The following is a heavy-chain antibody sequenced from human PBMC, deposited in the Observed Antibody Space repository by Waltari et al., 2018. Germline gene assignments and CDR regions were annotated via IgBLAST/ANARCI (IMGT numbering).Heavy chain of an antibody. CDR1: EFTFNNYG. CDR3: ARERVLRFLEWIFDY. CDR2: ISYDGRNK. V-gene: IGHV3-30*03. J-gene: IGHJ4*02. D-gene: IGHD3-3*01. Sequence: QVHLLESGGGMVQPGRSLRLSCAASEFTFNNYGIHWVRQAPGKGLGLVAFISYDGRNKYYADSVKGRFTISSDNSKNTLFLQMNSLRAEDTAVYYCARERVLRFLEWIFDYWGQGTLVTVSS.